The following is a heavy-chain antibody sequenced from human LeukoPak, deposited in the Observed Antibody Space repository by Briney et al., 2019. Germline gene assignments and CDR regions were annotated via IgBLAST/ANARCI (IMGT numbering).Heavy chain of an antibody. V-gene: IGHV3-21*01. CDR1: GFTFSSYS. J-gene: IGHJ4*02. CDR2: ISSSSSYI. D-gene: IGHD2-2*01. Sequence: PGGSLRLSCAASGFTFSSYSMNWVRQAPGKGLEWVSSISSSSSYIYYADSVKGRFTISRDNAKNSLYLQTNSLRAEDTAVHYCARELGYCRSTSCWPYYFDYWGQGTLVTVSS. CDR3: ARELGYCRSTSCWPYYFDY.